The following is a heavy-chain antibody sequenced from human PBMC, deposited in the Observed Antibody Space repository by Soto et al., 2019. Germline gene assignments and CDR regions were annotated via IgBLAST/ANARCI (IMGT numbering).Heavy chain of an antibody. CDR3: AHYDSSGYFSLLDS. CDR1: GFSLTTTGVG. J-gene: IGHJ4*02. Sequence: QIALQESGPTVVKPTQPLTLTYTFSGFSLTTTGVGVGWIRHAPGKALEWLAMVYWNDERRYSPSLKSRLTINQATSKTQVVLTMTYMDPADTATYFCAHYDSSGYFSLLDSWGQGPLVTVSS. CDR2: VYWNDER. D-gene: IGHD3-22*01. V-gene: IGHV2-5*01.